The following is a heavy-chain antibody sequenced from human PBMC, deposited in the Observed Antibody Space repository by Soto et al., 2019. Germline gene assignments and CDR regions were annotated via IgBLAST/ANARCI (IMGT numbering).Heavy chain of an antibody. CDR2: ISNRGDT. V-gene: IGHV3-66*01. Sequence: EVQLVESGGGLVQPGGSLRLSCTASGFIVSDTYVNWVRQAPGKGLEWVSVISNRGDTHYADSVRGRFSLSRDISDNTLHLQMNNLRVDDTAVYYCAREPRDCRGGSCSITGDAYDIWGQGTMVTVSS. CDR1: GFIVSDTY. J-gene: IGHJ3*02. CDR3: AREPRDCRGGSCSITGDAYDI. D-gene: IGHD2-15*01.